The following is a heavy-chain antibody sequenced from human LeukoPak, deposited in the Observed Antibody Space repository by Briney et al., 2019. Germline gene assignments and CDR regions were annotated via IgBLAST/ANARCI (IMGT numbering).Heavy chain of an antibody. CDR1: GFTFSRYG. D-gene: IGHD3-22*01. CDR3: ANSYYDSSGYYPDY. V-gene: IGHV3-30*18. CDR2: ISYDGSDK. Sequence: GGSLRLSCAASGFTFSRYGMHWVRQAPGKGLEWVAVISYDGSDKYYADSVKGRFTISRDNSKNTLFLQMNSLRAEDTAAYYCANSYYDSSGYYPDYWGQGTLVTVSS. J-gene: IGHJ4*02.